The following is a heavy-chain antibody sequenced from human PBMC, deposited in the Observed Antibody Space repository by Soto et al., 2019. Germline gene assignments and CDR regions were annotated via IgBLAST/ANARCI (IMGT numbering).Heavy chain of an antibody. J-gene: IGHJ6*02. D-gene: IGHD2-2*01. Sequence: SETLSLTCTVSGGSISSYYWSRIRQPPGKGLEWIGYIYYSGSTNYNPSLKSRVTISVDTSKNQFSLKLSSVTAADTAVYYCARDGCSSTSCYPPYYYYGMDVWGQGTTVTVSS. CDR1: GGSISSYY. CDR2: IYYSGST. V-gene: IGHV4-59*01. CDR3: ARDGCSSTSCYPPYYYYGMDV.